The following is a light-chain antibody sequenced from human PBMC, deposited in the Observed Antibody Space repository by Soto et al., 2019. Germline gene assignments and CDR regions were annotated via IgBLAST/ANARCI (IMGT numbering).Light chain of an antibody. Sequence: EVVMTQSPATLSVSPGERATLSCRANQTISSNLAWYQQKPGQAPRLLIYGASTRATGIPARFSGSGSGTEFTLTISSLLPDDFATYFCQQYKSYFRTFGQGTKVDIK. J-gene: IGKJ1*01. CDR3: QQYKSYFRT. V-gene: IGKV3-15*01. CDR1: QTISSN. CDR2: GAS.